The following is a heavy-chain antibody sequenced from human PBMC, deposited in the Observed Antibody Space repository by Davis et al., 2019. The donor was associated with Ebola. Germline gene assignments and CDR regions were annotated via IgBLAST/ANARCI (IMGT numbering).Heavy chain of an antibody. V-gene: IGHV3-33*01. D-gene: IGHD2-2*01. J-gene: IGHJ6*02. CDR1: GFTFSSYG. CDR3: ARDEDIVVESAAIYYYYGMDV. Sequence: GESLKISCAASGFTFSSYGMHWVRQAPGKGLEWVAVIWYDGSNKYYADSVKGRFTISRDNSKNTLYLQMNSLRAEDTAVYYCARDEDIVVESAAIYYYYGMDVWGQGTTVTVSS. CDR2: IWYDGSNK.